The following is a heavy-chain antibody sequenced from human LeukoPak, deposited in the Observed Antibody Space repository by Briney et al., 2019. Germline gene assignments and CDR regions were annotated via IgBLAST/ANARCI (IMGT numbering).Heavy chain of an antibody. Sequence: SETLSLTCTVSGGSISSYYWSWIRQPPGKGLEWIGYIYYSGSTNYNPSLKSRVTISVDTSKNQFSLKLSSVTAADTAVYYCARRITMIVVVITPNWFDPWGQGTLVTVSS. CDR1: GGSISSYY. CDR3: ARRITMIVVVITPNWFDP. J-gene: IGHJ5*02. CDR2: IYYSGST. D-gene: IGHD3-22*01. V-gene: IGHV4-59*12.